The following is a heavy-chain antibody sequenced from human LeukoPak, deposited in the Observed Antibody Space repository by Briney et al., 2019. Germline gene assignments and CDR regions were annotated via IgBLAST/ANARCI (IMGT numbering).Heavy chain of an antibody. CDR1: GFTFSSYE. CDR2: ISSSGSTI. Sequence: PGGSLRLSCAASGFTFSSYEMNWVRQAPGKGLEWVSYISSSGSTIYYADSVKGRFTISRDNAKNSLYLQMNSLRAEDTAVYYCASGLWKSQLDIWGQGTVVTVSS. CDR3: ASGLWKSQLDI. D-gene: IGHD2-21*01. V-gene: IGHV3-48*03. J-gene: IGHJ3*02.